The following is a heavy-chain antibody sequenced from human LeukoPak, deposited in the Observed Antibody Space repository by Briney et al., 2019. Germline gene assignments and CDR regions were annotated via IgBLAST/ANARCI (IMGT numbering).Heavy chain of an antibody. CDR1: GGTFISYA. D-gene: IGHD2-21*02. CDR3: ARGPFKGYCGGDCYALRYYYYYMDV. J-gene: IGHJ6*03. Sequence: SVKVSCKASGGTFISYAISWVRQAPGQGVEWMGGIIPIFGTANYAQKFQGRVTITTDEATSTDYMELSSLRSEDTAVYYCARGPFKGYCGGDCYALRYYYYYMDVWGKGTTVTISS. CDR2: IIPIFGTA. V-gene: IGHV1-69*05.